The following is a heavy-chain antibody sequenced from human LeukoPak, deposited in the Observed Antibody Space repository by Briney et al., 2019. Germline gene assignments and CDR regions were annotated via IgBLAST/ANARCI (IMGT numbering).Heavy chain of an antibody. D-gene: IGHD3-22*01. CDR3: ARDFLDYYDSSGYRKAHAFDI. Sequence: GGSLRLSCAASGFTFSSYSMNWVRQAPGKGREWVSSISSSSSYIYYADSVKGRFTISRDNAKNSLYLQMNSLRAEDTAVYYCARDFLDYYDSSGYRKAHAFDIWGQGTMVTVSS. CDR1: GFTFSSYS. CDR2: ISSSSSYI. J-gene: IGHJ3*02. V-gene: IGHV3-21*01.